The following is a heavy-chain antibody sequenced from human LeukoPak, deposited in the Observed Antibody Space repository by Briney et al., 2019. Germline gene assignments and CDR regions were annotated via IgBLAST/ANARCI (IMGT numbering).Heavy chain of an antibody. V-gene: IGHV4-30-2*01. CDR2: IYHSGST. CDR3: ARGRQQWLVRAHPFDY. Sequence: AQTLSLTCAVSGGSISSGGYSWGWIRQPPGKGLEWIGYIYHSGSTYYNPSLKSRVTISVDRSKNQFSLKLSSVTAEDTAVYYCARGRQQWLVRAHPFDYWGQGTLVTVS. J-gene: IGHJ4*02. CDR1: GGSISSGGYS. D-gene: IGHD6-19*01.